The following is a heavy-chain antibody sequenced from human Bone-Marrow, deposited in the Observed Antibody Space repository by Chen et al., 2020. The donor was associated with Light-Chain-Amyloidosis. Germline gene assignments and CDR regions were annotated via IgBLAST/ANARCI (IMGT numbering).Heavy chain of an antibody. CDR3: ARVVWVGGFPDY. J-gene: IGHJ4*02. D-gene: IGHD2-15*01. CDR1: GVSTITSREYY. Sequence: QLQESGPGLVEPSKTLSLTCTVSGVSTITSREYYWGWMRQTPGKGLEWIGSIFYGDITYYNPNLKSRVTLSVDPSNSRISLRLRSVTAGDTAMYYCARVVWVGGFPDYWGQGTLVTVSS. V-gene: IGHV4-39*07. CDR2: IFYGDIT.